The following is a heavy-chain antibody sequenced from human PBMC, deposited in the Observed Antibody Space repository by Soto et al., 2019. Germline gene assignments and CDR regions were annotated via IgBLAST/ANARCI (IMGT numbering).Heavy chain of an antibody. V-gene: IGHV4-34*01. D-gene: IGHD2-2*01. CDR1: GGSFSGYY. CDR2: INHSGST. CDR3: ARGPPGAFDI. Sequence: QVQLQQWGAGLLKPSETLSLTCAVYGGSFSGYYWSWIRQPPGKGLEWIGEINHSGSTNYNPSLKSRVTISVDTSKNQFSLKLSSVTAPDTAVYYCARGPPGAFDIWGQGTMVTVSS. J-gene: IGHJ3*02.